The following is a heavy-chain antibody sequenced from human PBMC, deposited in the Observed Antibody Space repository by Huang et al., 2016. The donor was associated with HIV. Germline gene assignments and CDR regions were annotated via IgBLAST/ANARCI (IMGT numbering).Heavy chain of an antibody. J-gene: IGHJ4*02. Sequence: QVQLQESGPGLVKPSETLSLTCTVSGGSISSRYWSWIRQPPGKGLEWIGSIYDRGGTNYHPSLKSRVTISVDTSKNQFSLKLSSVTAADTAVYYCARDTMVRGFDYWGQGTLVTVSS. D-gene: IGHD3-10*01. CDR3: ARDTMVRGFDY. V-gene: IGHV4-59*11. CDR1: GGSISSRY. CDR2: IYDRGGT.